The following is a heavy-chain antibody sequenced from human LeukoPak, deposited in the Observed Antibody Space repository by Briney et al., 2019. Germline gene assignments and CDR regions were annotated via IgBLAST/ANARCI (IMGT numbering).Heavy chain of an antibody. Sequence: GGSLRLSCAASGFTFSSYAMHWVRQAPGKGLEWVAVISYDGSNKYYADSVKGRFTISRDNSKNTLYLQMNSLGAEDTAVYYCASPNYYGSGPSDLWGRGTLVTVSS. CDR3: ASPNYYGSGPSDL. D-gene: IGHD3-10*01. V-gene: IGHV3-30-3*01. J-gene: IGHJ2*01. CDR2: ISYDGSNK. CDR1: GFTFSSYA.